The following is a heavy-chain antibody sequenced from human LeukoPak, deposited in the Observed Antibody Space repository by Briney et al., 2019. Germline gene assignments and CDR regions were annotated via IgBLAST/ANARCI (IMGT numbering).Heavy chain of an antibody. CDR3: ARQAAAGPKFDC. D-gene: IGHD6-13*01. V-gene: IGHV1-3*04. CDR1: GYNLPSYT. Sequence: ASVKVSCKASGYNLPSYTMHWVRQAPGQRLEWMGWINTDNGNTKYSQKFQGRVTITRDTSANTAYVELSSLTSEDTAVYYCARQAAAGPKFDCWGQGTLVTVSS. J-gene: IGHJ4*02. CDR2: INTDNGNT.